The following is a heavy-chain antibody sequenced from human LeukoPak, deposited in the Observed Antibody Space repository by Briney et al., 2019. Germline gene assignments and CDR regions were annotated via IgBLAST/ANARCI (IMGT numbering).Heavy chain of an antibody. CDR2: MYNSGST. Sequence: AGSLRLSCAASGFTFSSYWMSWGRQPPGKGLGWVGYMYNSGSTNYNPSLKSRVTISIDTSKNQFSLKLSSVTAADTAVYYCARVPHFGDYGWFDPWGQGTLVTVSS. D-gene: IGHD4-17*01. CDR1: GFTFSSYW. CDR3: ARVPHFGDYGWFDP. J-gene: IGHJ5*02. V-gene: IGHV4-59*01.